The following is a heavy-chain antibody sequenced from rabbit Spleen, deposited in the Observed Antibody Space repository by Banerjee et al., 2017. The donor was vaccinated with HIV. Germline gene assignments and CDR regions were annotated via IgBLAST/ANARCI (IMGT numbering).Heavy chain of an antibody. CDR3: ARDPTENTFL. D-gene: IGHD1-1*01. CDR1: GIDFSSYYY. CDR2: INTGSIGST. V-gene: IGHV1S40*01. J-gene: IGHJ3*01. Sequence: QSLEESGGGLVKPGASLTLTCKASGIDFSSYYYMCWVRQAPGKGLEWIGCINTGSIGSTYYANWAKGRFTISKTSSTTVTLQMTSLTAADTATYFCARDPTENTFLWGQGTLVTVS.